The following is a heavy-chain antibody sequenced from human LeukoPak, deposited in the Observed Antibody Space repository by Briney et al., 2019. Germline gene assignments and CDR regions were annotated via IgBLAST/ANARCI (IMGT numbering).Heavy chain of an antibody. J-gene: IGHJ1*01. CDR3: AKGEQWLEYFQH. Sequence: GGSLRLSCAASGFTFSSYWMHWVRQARGKGLVWVSRTSTDGSSTSYADCVKGRFTISRDNAKNTLYLQLNGLRAEDTAVYYCAKGEQWLEYFQHWGQGTLVTVSS. CDR1: GFTFSSYW. D-gene: IGHD6-19*01. CDR2: TSTDGSST. V-gene: IGHV3-74*01.